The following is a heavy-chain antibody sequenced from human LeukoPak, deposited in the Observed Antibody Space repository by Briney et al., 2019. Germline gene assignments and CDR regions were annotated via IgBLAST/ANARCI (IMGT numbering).Heavy chain of an antibody. CDR1: VYTFNSYG. D-gene: IGHD3-22*01. J-gene: IGHJ4*02. CDR3: AREPVGDYYSSGNFDY. Sequence: ASVNVSCKASVYTFNSYGIIWVRQAPGQPLEWMGWISAYNGNAHYAQKLQGRVTMTTDTSASTAYMEVRSLRSDDTAVYYCAREPVGDYYSSGNFDYWGQGTLVTVSS. V-gene: IGHV1-18*01. CDR2: ISAYNGNA.